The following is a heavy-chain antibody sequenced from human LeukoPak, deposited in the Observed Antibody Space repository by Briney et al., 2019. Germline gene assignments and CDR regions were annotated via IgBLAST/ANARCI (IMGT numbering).Heavy chain of an antibody. CDR3: ARDLFGSSRDP. CDR1: GFTFSSYW. CDR2: INSDGSST. D-gene: IGHD3-10*01. Sequence: PGGSLRLSCAASGFTFSSYWMHWVRQAPGKGLVWVSRINSDGSSTNYADSVKGRFTISRDNAKNTLSVQMNSLRAEDTAVYYCARDLFGSSRDPWGQGTLVTVSS. J-gene: IGHJ5*02. V-gene: IGHV3-74*01.